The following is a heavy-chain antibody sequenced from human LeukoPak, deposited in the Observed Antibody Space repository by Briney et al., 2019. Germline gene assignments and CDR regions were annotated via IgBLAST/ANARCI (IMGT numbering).Heavy chain of an antibody. CDR3: ARGVYCSSTSCPIGDYYYYMDV. CDR1: GYTFTSYD. Sequence: ASVKVSCKASGYTFTSYDINWVRQATGQGLEWMGWMNPNSGNTGYAQKFQGRVTMTRNTSISTAYMELSSLRSEDTAVYYCARGVYCSSTSCPIGDYYYYMDVWGKGTTVTVSS. D-gene: IGHD2-2*01. CDR2: MNPNSGNT. V-gene: IGHV1-8*01. J-gene: IGHJ6*03.